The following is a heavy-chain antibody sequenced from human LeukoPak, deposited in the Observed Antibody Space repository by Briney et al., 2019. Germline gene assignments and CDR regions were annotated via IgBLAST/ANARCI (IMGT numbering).Heavy chain of an antibody. J-gene: IGHJ4*02. V-gene: IGHV4-59*01. CDR1: GGSISSYY. CDR3: ARAGDFWSGHWHLDN. D-gene: IGHD3-3*01. CDR2: IYYSGST. Sequence: SETLSLTCTVSGGSISSYYWSWIRQPPGKGLEWIGYIYYSGSTNYNPSLKSRVTISVDMSKNQFSLKLTSVTAADTAVYYCARAGDFWSGHWHLDNWGQGTLVTVSS.